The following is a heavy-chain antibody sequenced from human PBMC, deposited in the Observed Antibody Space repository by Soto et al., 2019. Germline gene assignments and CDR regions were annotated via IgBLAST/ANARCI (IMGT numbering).Heavy chain of an antibody. J-gene: IGHJ4*02. V-gene: IGHV6-1*01. CDR3: ARGITLDIVATNYYFDY. D-gene: IGHD5-12*01. CDR2: TYYRSKWYN. CDR1: GDSVSSNSAA. Sequence: SQTLSLTCAISGDSVSSNSAAWNWIRQSPSRGLEWLGRTYYRSKWYNDYAVSVKSRITINPDTSKNQFSLQLNSVTPEDTAVYYCARGITLDIVATNYYFDYWGQGTLVTVSS.